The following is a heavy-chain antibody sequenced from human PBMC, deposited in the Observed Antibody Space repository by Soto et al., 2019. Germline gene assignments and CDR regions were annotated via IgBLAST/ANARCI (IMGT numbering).Heavy chain of an antibody. CDR3: TTADF. CDR2: IKSKSTGGTI. CDR1: GFIFTNAY. Sequence: EVQLVESGGGLVKPGGSLRLSCAASGFIFTNAYMSWVRQTPEKGLEWVARIKSKSTGGTIDYAAPVKGRFTISRDDYENTVSLQMNSLKAEDTALYYCTTADFWGQGILGNVSS. J-gene: IGHJ4*02. V-gene: IGHV3-15*01.